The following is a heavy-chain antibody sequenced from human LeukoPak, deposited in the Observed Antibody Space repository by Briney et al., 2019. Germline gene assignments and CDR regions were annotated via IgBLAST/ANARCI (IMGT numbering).Heavy chain of an antibody. CDR3: ARGRGVVPAAQAPYYYMDV. CDR1: GGSFSGYY. D-gene: IGHD2-2*01. CDR2: INHSGST. Sequence: SETLSLTCAVYGGSFSGYYWSWIRQPPGKGLEWIGEINHSGSTNYNPSLKSRVTISVDTSKNQFSLKLSSVTAADTAVYCCARGRGVVPAAQAPYYYMDVWGKGTTVTVSS. V-gene: IGHV4-34*01. J-gene: IGHJ6*03.